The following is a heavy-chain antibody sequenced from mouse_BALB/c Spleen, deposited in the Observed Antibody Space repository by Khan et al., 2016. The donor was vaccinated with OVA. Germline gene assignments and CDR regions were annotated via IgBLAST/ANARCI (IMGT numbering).Heavy chain of an antibody. CDR1: GFSLTTYG. CDR3: VRRDDDYGGFAY. Sequence: QVQLKESGPGLVAPSQSLSITCTVSGFSLTTYGVHWVRQPPGKGLEWLGVIWAGGGTNYNSALMSRLSISKDTSKSQLFLKMNSLQTDDTAMYYCVRRDDDYGGFAYWGQGTLVTVSA. J-gene: IGHJ3*01. CDR2: IWAGGGT. D-gene: IGHD2-4*01. V-gene: IGHV2-9*02.